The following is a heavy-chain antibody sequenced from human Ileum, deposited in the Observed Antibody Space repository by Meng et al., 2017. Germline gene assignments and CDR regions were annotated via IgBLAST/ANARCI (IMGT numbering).Heavy chain of an antibody. CDR1: GFTFSSYW. CDR2: INSDGSST. CDR3: ARDRAYYDILTGYYPSWFDP. V-gene: IGHV3-74*01. D-gene: IGHD3-9*01. J-gene: IGHJ5*02. Sequence: GGSLRLSCAASGFTFSSYWMHWVRQAPGKGLVWVSRINSDGSSTSYADSVKGRFTISRDNAKNTLYLQMNSLRAEDTAVYYCARDRAYYDILTGYYPSWFDPWGQGTLVTVSS.